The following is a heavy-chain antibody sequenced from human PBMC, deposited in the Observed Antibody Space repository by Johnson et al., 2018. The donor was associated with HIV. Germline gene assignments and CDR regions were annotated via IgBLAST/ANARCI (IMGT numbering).Heavy chain of an antibody. V-gene: IGHV3-30*03. J-gene: IGHJ3*01. CDR1: GFTFSSYG. CDR2: ISYDGSNK. D-gene: IGHD3-3*01. CDR3: ARDNLATPFGAFDF. Sequence: QVQLVESGGGVVQPGRSLRLSCAASGFTFSSYGMHWVRQAPGKGLEWVAVISYDGSNKYYSDFVVGRFTISRDSSKNTLYLHMNSLSAEDRAVYYCARDNLATPFGAFDFWGQGTMVTVSS.